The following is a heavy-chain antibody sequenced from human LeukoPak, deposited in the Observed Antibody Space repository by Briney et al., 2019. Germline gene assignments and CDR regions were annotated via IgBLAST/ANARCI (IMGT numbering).Heavy chain of an antibody. Sequence: GGSLRPSCVASGFTFNTYWMSWVRQAPGKGLEWVANIKQDGSEKYYVDSVKGRFTISRDNAKNSLYLQMNNLRAEDTAVYYCARRRCSSASCFFDYWGQGALVTVSS. CDR2: IKQDGSEK. CDR1: GFTFNTYW. D-gene: IGHD2-2*01. J-gene: IGHJ4*02. V-gene: IGHV3-7*01. CDR3: ARRRCSSASCFFDY.